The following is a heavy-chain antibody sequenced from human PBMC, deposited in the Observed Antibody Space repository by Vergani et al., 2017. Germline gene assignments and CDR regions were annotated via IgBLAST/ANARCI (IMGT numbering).Heavy chain of an antibody. D-gene: IGHD1-26*01. Sequence: QVQLVQSGAEVKKPGSSVKVSCKASGGTFSSYAISWVRQAPGQGLEWMGGIIPIFGTANYAQKFQGRVTITADESTSTAYMELSSLRSEDTAVYYCARARSTIENYYYYYGMDVWGQGTTVTVSS. V-gene: IGHV1-69*01. J-gene: IGHJ6*02. CDR3: ARARSTIENYYYYYGMDV. CDR1: GGTFSSYA. CDR2: IIPIFGTA.